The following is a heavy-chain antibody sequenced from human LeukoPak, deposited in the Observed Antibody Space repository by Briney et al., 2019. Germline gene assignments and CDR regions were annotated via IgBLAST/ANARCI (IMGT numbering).Heavy chain of an antibody. CDR2: ISGSGGST. CDR3: AKALPPGTTAGYFDY. CDR1: GFTFSSYA. Sequence: GGSLRLSCAASGFTFSSYAMSWVRQAPGKGLEWASAISGSGGSTYYADSVKGRFTISRDNSKNTLYLQMNSLRAEDTAVYYCAKALPPGTTAGYFDYWGQGTLVNVSS. V-gene: IGHV3-23*01. D-gene: IGHD1-1*01. J-gene: IGHJ4*02.